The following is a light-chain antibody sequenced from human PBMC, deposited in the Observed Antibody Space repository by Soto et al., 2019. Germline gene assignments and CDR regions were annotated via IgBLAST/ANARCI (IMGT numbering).Light chain of an antibody. CDR2: GAS. V-gene: IGKV3-20*01. J-gene: IGKJ1*01. CDR1: QSVSSSY. Sequence: EIVLTQSPVTLSLSPGGRAALSCRASQSVSSSYLAGYQQKPGQAPRLLIYGASSRTTGIPDRFSGSGSGTDFTLTISRLAPEDFAVYYCQQYGSSQTFGQGTKVDIK. CDR3: QQYGSSQT.